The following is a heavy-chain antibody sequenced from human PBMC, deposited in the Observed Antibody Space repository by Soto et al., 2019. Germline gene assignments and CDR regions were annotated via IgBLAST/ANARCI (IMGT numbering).Heavy chain of an antibody. CDR3: AIDVNYSSGPQVFAF. CDR2: IHYSGDS. D-gene: IGHD6-19*01. CDR1: GDSVSSNNYY. V-gene: IGHV4-31*03. Sequence: SETLSLTCTVIGDSVSSNNYYWIWIRQRPGEGLEWIGYIHYSGDSYDNPSLTSRITMSMDVSKNQFSLNLRSVTAADTAIYYCAIDVNYSSGPQVFAFSGKGTLVTVSS. J-gene: IGHJ4*02.